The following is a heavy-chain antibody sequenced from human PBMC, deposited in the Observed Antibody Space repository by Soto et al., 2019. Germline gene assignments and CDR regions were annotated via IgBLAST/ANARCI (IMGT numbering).Heavy chain of an antibody. J-gene: IGHJ6*02. CDR3: ARGFTYYYDSSGYKTPRFGMDV. CDR2: INHSGTT. D-gene: IGHD3-22*01. CDR1: GGSFSGYY. V-gene: IGHV4-34*01. Sequence: QVQLQQWGAGLLKPSETLSLTCAVYGGSFSGYYWSWIRQPPGKGLEWIGEINHSGTTNYNPSLKSRVTISVDTSKTQFSLKLSSVTAADTAVYYCARGFTYYYDSSGYKTPRFGMDVWGQGTTVTVSS.